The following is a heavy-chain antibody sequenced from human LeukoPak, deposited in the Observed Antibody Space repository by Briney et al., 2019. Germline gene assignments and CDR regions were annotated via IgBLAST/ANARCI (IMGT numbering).Heavy chain of an antibody. J-gene: IGHJ4*02. D-gene: IGHD2-15*01. Sequence: GGSLRLSCAASGFTFSTYAMSWVRQIPGKGLGWGSAISGSDDGTYYADSVKGRFTISRDNSRNTLYLQMNTLRAEDTGVYFCAKSPVSSCRGSFCYPFDYWGQGTLVTVSS. CDR3: AKSPVSSCRGSFCYPFDY. V-gene: IGHV3-23*01. CDR1: GFTFSTYA. CDR2: ISGSDDGT.